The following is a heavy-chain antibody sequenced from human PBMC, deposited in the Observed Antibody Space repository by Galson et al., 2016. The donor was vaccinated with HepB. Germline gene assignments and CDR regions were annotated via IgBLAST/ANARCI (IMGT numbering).Heavy chain of an antibody. CDR1: GFTLSSYS. Sequence: SLRLSCAASGFTLSSYSVNWVRQTPGKGLEWVSYITSRSTAIYYADSVKGRFTISRDHARNSLYLQMNSLGAEDTAVYYCAREGTGSSSFIYYYYGMDVWGQGTTVTVSS. D-gene: IGHD6-13*01. V-gene: IGHV3-48*04. CDR3: AREGTGSSSFIYYYYGMDV. CDR2: ITSRSTAI. J-gene: IGHJ6*02.